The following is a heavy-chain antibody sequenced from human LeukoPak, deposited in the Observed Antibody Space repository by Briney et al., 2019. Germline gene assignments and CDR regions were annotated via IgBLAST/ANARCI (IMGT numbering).Heavy chain of an antibody. V-gene: IGHV3-30*02. CDR3: AKDPEDIVVVPAADFDY. D-gene: IGHD2-2*01. CDR1: GFTFSSYG. CDR2: IRYDGSNK. J-gene: IGHJ4*02. Sequence: GGSLRLSCAASGFTFSSYGMHWVRQAPGKGLEWVAFIRYDGSNKYYADSVKGRFTIPRDNSKNTLYLQMNSLRAEDTAVYYCAKDPEDIVVVPAADFDYWGQGTLVTVSS.